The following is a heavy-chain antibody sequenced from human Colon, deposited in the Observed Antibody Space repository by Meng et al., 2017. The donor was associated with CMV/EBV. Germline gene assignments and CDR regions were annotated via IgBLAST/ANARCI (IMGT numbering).Heavy chain of an antibody. CDR2: IDSAGDT. D-gene: IGHD5-24*01. CDR1: GFPFSSYD. J-gene: IGHJ4*02. CDR3: AREYGPRDVNKGGYSY. Sequence: GGSLRLSCAASGFPFSSYDMHWVRQVTGKGLEWVSGIDSAGDTSYLGSVKGRFTISRDDAKNSFFLQMNNLQAGDTAVYYCAREYGPRDVNKGGYSYWGQGTLVTVSS. V-gene: IGHV3-13*01.